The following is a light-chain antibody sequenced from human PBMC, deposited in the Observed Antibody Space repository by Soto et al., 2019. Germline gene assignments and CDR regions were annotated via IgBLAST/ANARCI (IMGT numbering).Light chain of an antibody. CDR1: SSDVGDYNY. J-gene: IGLJ1*01. Sequence: QSALTQPRSVSGSPGQSVTISCTGTSSDVGDYNYVSWYQQHPGKAPKLMIYDVTERPSGVPDRFSGSKSDNTASLTISGLQAEDEADYYCCSYAGRYVFGSGTKVSVL. CDR3: CSYAGRYV. CDR2: DVT. V-gene: IGLV2-11*01.